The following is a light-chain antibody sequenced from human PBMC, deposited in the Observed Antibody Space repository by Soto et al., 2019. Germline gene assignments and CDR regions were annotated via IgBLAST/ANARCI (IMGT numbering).Light chain of an antibody. CDR2: DNH. V-gene: IGLV1-44*01. J-gene: IGLJ1*01. CDR1: SSNIGSNS. CDR3: ASWDDNLNAYV. Sequence: QLVLTQPPSASGTPGQRVTISCSGSSSNIGSNSVNWYQQLPGTAPKVVIYDNHQRPSGVPDRFSGSKSGTSASLGISGLQPEDEADYYCASWDDNLNAYVFGSGTKLTVL.